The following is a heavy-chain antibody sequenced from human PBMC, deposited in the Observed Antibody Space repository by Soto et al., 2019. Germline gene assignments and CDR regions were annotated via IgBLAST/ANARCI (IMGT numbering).Heavy chain of an antibody. CDR1: GGSVCSYY. V-gene: IGHV4-59*08. J-gene: IGHJ4*02. CDR3: ARQYSGYDKFDY. Sequence: HSETPFLSCTVCGGSVCSYYWSWIRQPPGKGLECIGYIYYSGSTNYNPSLKSRVAISVDTSKNQFSLKLNSVTAADTAVYYCARQYSGYDKFDYWGQGTLVTVSS. D-gene: IGHD5-12*01. CDR2: IYYSGST.